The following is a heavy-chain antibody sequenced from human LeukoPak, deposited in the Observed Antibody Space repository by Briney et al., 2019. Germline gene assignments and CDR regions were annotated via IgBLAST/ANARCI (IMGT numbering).Heavy chain of an antibody. CDR1: GGSISSSSYY. D-gene: IGHD6-19*01. Sequence: PSETLSLTCTVSGGSISSSSYYWGWIRQPPGKGLEWIGSIYYSGSTYYNPSLKSRVTISVDTSKNQFSLKLSSVTAADTAVYYCARQYFLAVAGTGGRFDPWGQGTLVTVSS. V-gene: IGHV4-39*01. J-gene: IGHJ5*02. CDR3: ARQYFLAVAGTGGRFDP. CDR2: IYYSGST.